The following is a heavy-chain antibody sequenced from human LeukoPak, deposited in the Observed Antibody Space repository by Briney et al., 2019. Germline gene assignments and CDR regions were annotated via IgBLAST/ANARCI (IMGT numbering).Heavy chain of an antibody. V-gene: IGHV4-39*07. D-gene: IGHD6-19*01. CDR2: VYYSEST. J-gene: IGHJ4*02. CDR1: GGSINSSSYY. CDR3: ATDLGRELGGQWLLGIY. Sequence: KPSETLSLTCTVSGGSINSSSYYWGWIRQSPGKGLEWIGSVYYSESTYYNPSLKSRLTISVDTSKNQFSLKLNSVTAADTAVYYCATDLGRELGGQWLLGIYWGQGTLVTVSS.